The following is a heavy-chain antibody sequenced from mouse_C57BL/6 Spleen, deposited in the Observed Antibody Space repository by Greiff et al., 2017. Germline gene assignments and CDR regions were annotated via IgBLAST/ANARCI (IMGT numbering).Heavy chain of an antibody. CDR3: ARHGRVNYYGSSYEGFAY. CDR2: FYPGSGSI. CDR1: GYTFTEYT. D-gene: IGHD1-1*01. Sequence: QVQLKESGAELVKPGASVKLSCKASGYTFTEYTIHWVKQRSGQGLEWIGWFYPGSGSIKYNETFKDKATLTADKSSSTVYMELSRLTSEDSAVYFCARHGRVNYYGSSYEGFAYWGQGTLVTVSA. V-gene: IGHV1-62-2*01. J-gene: IGHJ3*01.